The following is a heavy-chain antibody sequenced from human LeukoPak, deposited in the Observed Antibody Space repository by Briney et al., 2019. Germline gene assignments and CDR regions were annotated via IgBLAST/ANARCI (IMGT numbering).Heavy chain of an antibody. D-gene: IGHD3-22*01. V-gene: IGHV1-46*01. J-gene: IGHJ4*02. CDR1: EYTFTGYY. CDR3: ARGSTPSYYYDSSGHFDY. CDR2: INPSGGST. Sequence: ASVKVSCKASEYTFTGYYIHWVRQAPGQGLEWMGIINPSGGSTSYAQKFQGRVTMTRDTSTSTVYMELSSLRSEDTAVYYCARGSTPSYYYDSSGHFDYWGQGTLVTVSS.